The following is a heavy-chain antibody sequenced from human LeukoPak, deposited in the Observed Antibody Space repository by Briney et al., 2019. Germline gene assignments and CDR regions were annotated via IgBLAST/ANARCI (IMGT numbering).Heavy chain of an antibody. D-gene: IGHD4-23*01. CDR1: GYKFSSFR. V-gene: IGHV5-10-1*01. CDR2: IDPSDSYT. CDR3: ARHSSPHGASSV. J-gene: IGHJ4*02. Sequence: GESLKISCQGSGYKFSSFRIGWVRQLPGKGLEWMGTIDPSDSYTNYSPSFQGHVTISADKSISTAYLQWSSLKASDTAMYYCARHSSPHGASSVWGQGTLVTVSS.